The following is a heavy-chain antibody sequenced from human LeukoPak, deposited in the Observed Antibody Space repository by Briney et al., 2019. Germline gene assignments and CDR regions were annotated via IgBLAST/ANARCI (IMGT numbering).Heavy chain of an antibody. D-gene: IGHD2-2*01. CDR2: MNPNSGNT. J-gene: IGHJ5*02. V-gene: IGHV1-8*01. Sequence: ASAKVSCKASGYTFTSYDINWVRQATGQGLEWMGWMNPNSGNTGYAQKFQGRVTMTRNTSISTAYMELSSLRSEDTAVYYCARDDCSSTSCYENWSDPWGQGTLVTVSS. CDR1: GYTFTSYD. CDR3: ARDDCSSTSCYENWSDP.